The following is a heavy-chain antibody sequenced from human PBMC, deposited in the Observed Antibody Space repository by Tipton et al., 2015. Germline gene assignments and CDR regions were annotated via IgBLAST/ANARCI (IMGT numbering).Heavy chain of an antibody. J-gene: IGHJ4*02. Sequence: SLRLSCAASGFTFSNYVMSWVRQAPGKGLEWVANVNQGGSEKYSVDSVKGRFTISRDNAKNSLYLQMNSLRAEDTAVYYCARDLTTFFDSWGQGTLVTVSS. D-gene: IGHD4-11*01. CDR2: VNQGGSEK. CDR3: ARDLTTFFDS. V-gene: IGHV3-7*01. CDR1: GFTFSNYV.